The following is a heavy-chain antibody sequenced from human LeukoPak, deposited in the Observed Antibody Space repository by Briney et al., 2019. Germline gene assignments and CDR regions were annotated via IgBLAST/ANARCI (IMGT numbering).Heavy chain of an antibody. CDR3: AITYYDSSGYYFDY. CDR2: INHSGST. CDR1: GGSFSGYY. Sequence: PSETLSLTCAVYGGSFSGYYWSWIRQPPGKGLEWIGEINHSGSTNYNPSLKSRVTILVDTSKNQFSLKLSSVTAADTAVYYCAITYYDSSGYYFDYWGQGTLVTVSS. V-gene: IGHV4-34*01. D-gene: IGHD3-22*01. J-gene: IGHJ4*02.